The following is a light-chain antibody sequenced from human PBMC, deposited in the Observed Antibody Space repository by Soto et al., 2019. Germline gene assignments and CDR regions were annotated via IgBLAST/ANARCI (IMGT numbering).Light chain of an antibody. CDR1: QDIYIY. Sequence: DIQMTQSPSSLFASVGDRVSITCQASQDIYIYLNLFQGKPGRPPKLLIYDASHLDTGVPSRFSGSRSGTDFKLTISSLQPEDGATYFCQQYDNLPYTFGQGTNLEI. CDR2: DAS. CDR3: QQYDNLPYT. J-gene: IGKJ2*01. V-gene: IGKV1-33*01.